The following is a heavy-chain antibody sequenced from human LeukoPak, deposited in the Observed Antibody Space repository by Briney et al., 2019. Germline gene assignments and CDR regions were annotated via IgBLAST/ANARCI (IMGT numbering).Heavy chain of an antibody. CDR2: INHSGST. CDR1: GGSISSYY. V-gene: IGHV4-34*01. D-gene: IGHD6-13*01. Sequence: SETLSLTCTVSGGSISSYYWSWIRQPAGKGLEWIGEINHSGSTNYNPSLKSRVTISVDTSKNQFSLKLSSVTAADTAVYYCAREMLSSRDEDYYYYGMDVWGQGTTVTVSS. CDR3: AREMLSSRDEDYYYYGMDV. J-gene: IGHJ6*02.